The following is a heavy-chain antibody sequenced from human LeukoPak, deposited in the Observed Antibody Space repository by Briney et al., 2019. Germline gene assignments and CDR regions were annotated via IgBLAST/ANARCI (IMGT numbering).Heavy chain of an antibody. D-gene: IGHD3-3*01. CDR3: VRHARYDFWTGNPDY. J-gene: IGHJ4*02. V-gene: IGHV4-30-4*08. CDR1: GGSISSGDYY. Sequence: SSETLSLTCTVSGGSISSGDYYWSWIRQPPGKGLEYIGYIYYSGSTYYNPSLKSRVTISEDTSKNQFSLQLNSVTAADTAVYYCVRHARYDFWTGNPDYWGQGTLVTVSS. CDR2: IYYSGST.